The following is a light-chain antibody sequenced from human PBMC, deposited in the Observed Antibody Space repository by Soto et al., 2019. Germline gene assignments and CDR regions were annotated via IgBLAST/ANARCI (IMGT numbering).Light chain of an antibody. J-gene: IGLJ1*01. CDR3: CSYAGSYTYV. V-gene: IGLV2-11*01. CDR1: SSDVGGYNY. CDR2: DVS. Sequence: QSALTQPRSVSGSPGQSVAISCTGTSSDVGGYNYVSWYQQHPGKAPKLMIYDVSKRPSGVPDRFSGSKSGNTASLTISGLQADDEADYYCCSYAGSYTYVFGTGTKGTVL.